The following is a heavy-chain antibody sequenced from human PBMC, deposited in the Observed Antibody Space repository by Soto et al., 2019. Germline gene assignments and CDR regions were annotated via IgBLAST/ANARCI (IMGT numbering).Heavy chain of an antibody. CDR2: IYYSGST. CDR1: GGSISSYY. V-gene: IGHV4-59*08. Sequence: SETLSLTCTVSGGSISSYYWSWIRQPPGKGLEWIGYIYYSGSTNYSPSLMSRATISVDTSKNQFSLQLRSVTAADTAVYYCASHTTVTTTHFDYWGQGTPVTVS. J-gene: IGHJ4*02. CDR3: ASHTTVTTTHFDY. D-gene: IGHD4-17*01.